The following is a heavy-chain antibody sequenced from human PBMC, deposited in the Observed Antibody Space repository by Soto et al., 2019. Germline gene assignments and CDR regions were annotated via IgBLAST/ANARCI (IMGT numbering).Heavy chain of an antibody. J-gene: IGHJ4*02. Sequence: QVQLVQSGAEVKKPGSSLKVSCKASGSTFGSYAISGVRQAPGQGLEGMGGIIPIFGTANYAQKIQGRVTITADESTSTAYMELSSLRSEDTAVYYCARVRSRLTSWNDASQDYWGQGTLVTVSS. CDR1: GSTFGSYA. D-gene: IGHD1-1*01. V-gene: IGHV1-69*12. CDR2: IIPIFGTA. CDR3: ARVRSRLTSWNDASQDY.